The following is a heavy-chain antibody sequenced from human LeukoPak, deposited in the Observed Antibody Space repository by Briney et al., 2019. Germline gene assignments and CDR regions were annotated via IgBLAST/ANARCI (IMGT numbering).Heavy chain of an antibody. CDR2: ISSSGSTI. V-gene: IGHV3-48*03. Sequence: PGGSLRLSCAASGFTLSSYAMSCVRQAPGKGLEWVSYISSSGSTIYYADSVKGRFTISRDNAKNSLYLQMNSLRAEDTAVYYCARGGYDFWSGYYNYFDYWGQGTLVTVSS. CDR3: ARGGYDFWSGYYNYFDY. D-gene: IGHD3-3*01. CDR1: GFTLSSYA. J-gene: IGHJ4*02.